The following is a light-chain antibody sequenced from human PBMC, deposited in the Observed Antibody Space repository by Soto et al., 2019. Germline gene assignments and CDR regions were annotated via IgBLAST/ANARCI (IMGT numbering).Light chain of an antibody. V-gene: IGKV3-11*01. CDR3: QQRYNWPLT. CDR1: QSVSSY. J-gene: IGKJ4*01. CDR2: DAS. Sequence: EIVLTQSPATLSLSPGERATLSCRASQSVSSYLAWYQQKAGQAPRLLIYDASDRATGIPARFSGSGSGTDPTLTISSLEPEDFAVYYCQQRYNWPLTFGGGTKVDIK.